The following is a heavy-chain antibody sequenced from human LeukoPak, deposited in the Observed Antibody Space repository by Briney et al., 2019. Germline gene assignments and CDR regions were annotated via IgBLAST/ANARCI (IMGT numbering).Heavy chain of an antibody. J-gene: IGHJ4*02. CDR3: ARESRENIVIDY. CDR1: GGSISSSSYY. Sequence: SETLSLTCTVSGGSISSSSYYWGWIRQPPGKGLEWIGSIYYSGSTYYNPSLKSRVTISVDTSKNQFSLKLSSVTAADTAVYYCARESRENIVIDYWGQGTVVTVSS. CDR2: IYYSGST. V-gene: IGHV4-39*02. D-gene: IGHD2-21*01.